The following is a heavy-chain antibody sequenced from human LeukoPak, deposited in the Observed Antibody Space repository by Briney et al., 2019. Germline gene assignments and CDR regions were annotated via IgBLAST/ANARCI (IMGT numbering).Heavy chain of an antibody. V-gene: IGHV3-74*01. Sequence: PGGSLRLSCAASGFTFSSYWMHWVRQAPGKGLVWVSRISSDGSSTDYADSVKGRLTISRDNVKNTLYMQMDNLRAEDTAVYFCTRTGSAWYNWYFDLWGRGTRVTVSS. CDR1: GFTFSSYW. CDR2: ISSDGSST. CDR3: TRTGSAWYNWYFDL. D-gene: IGHD6-13*01. J-gene: IGHJ2*01.